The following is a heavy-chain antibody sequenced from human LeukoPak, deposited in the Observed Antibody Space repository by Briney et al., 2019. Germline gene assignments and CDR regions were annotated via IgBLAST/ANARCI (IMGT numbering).Heavy chain of an antibody. D-gene: IGHD3-22*01. J-gene: IGHJ4*02. CDR1: GITLSNYG. V-gene: IGHV3-23*01. Sequence: SGGSLRLSCAVSGITLSNYGMSWVRQAPGKGLEWVAGISGSGGRTNYADAVKGRSTISRDNAKNTLFLQMNSLRVEDTAVYFCAKRGVVIRVILVGFHKEAYYFDSWGQGALVTVSS. CDR3: AKRGVVIRVILVGFHKEAYYFDS. CDR2: ISGSGGRT.